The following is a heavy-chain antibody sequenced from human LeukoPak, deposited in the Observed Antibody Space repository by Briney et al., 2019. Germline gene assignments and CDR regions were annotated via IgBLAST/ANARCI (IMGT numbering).Heavy chain of an antibody. CDR1: GFTFSDHY. J-gene: IGHJ3*02. CDR2: SRNKANSYTT. CDR3: ARDLDYGGNSDAFDI. Sequence: QPGGSLRLSCAASGFTFSDHYMGWVRQAPGKGLEWVGRSRNKANSYTTEYAASVKGRFIISRDDSKNSLYLQMNSLKTEDTAVYYCARDLDYGGNSDAFDIWGQGTMVTVSS. V-gene: IGHV3-72*01. D-gene: IGHD4-23*01.